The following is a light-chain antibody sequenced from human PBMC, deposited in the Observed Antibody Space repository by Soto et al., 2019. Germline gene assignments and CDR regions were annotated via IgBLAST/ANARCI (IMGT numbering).Light chain of an antibody. CDR3: GTWDSSLSAWV. CDR2: ENN. V-gene: IGLV1-51*02. CDR1: SSNIGNNY. Sequence: QSVLTQPPSVSAAPGQTVTISCSGSSSNIGNNYVSWYQQLPGTAPKLLIYENNKRPSGIPDRVSGSKSGTSATLGITGLPTGDEADYYCGTWDSSLSAWVFGGGTKLTVL. J-gene: IGLJ3*02.